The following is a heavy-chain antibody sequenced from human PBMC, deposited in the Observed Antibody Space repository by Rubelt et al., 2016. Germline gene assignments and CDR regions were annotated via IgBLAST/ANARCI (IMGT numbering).Heavy chain of an antibody. J-gene: IGHJ4*02. CDR2: INHSGST. D-gene: IGHD5-24*01. V-gene: IGHV4-34*01. Sequence: QVQLQQWGAGLLKPSETLSLTCAVYGGSFSGYYWSWIRQPPGKGLEWIGEINHSGSTNYNPSLKSLVTMSVATSKNRFARKLSSVTAADTAVYFCARGRDGYNYLDYWGQGTLVTVSS. CDR1: GGSFSGYY. CDR3: ARGRDGYNYLDY.